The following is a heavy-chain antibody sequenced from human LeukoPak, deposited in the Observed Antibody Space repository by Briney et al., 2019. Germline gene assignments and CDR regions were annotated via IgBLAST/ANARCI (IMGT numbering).Heavy chain of an antibody. Sequence: GGSLRLSCAASGFTFDDYGMSWVRQAPGKGLVWVSGINWNGGSTGYADSVKGRFTISRDNAKNPLYRQMNSLRAEDTAVYYCARESITGHRDFDYWGQGTLVTVSS. CDR1: GFTFDDYG. CDR2: INWNGGST. V-gene: IGHV3-20*04. D-gene: IGHD1-20*01. J-gene: IGHJ4*02. CDR3: ARESITGHRDFDY.